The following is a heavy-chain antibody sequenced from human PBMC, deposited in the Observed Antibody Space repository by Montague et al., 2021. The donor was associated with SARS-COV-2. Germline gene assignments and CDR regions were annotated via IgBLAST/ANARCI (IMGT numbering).Heavy chain of an antibody. Sequence: SLRLSCAASGFTVSTSVVSWVRQAPGKGLEWVSTINGSDSSTHYADSMRGRFTISRDNSENTLYLQMNSLRAEDTAIYYCAKGSGTSSSDYWGQGTLVTVSS. D-gene: IGHD2-2*01. CDR3: AKGSGTSSSDY. CDR1: GFTVSTSV. CDR2: INGSDSST. V-gene: IGHV3-23*01. J-gene: IGHJ4*02.